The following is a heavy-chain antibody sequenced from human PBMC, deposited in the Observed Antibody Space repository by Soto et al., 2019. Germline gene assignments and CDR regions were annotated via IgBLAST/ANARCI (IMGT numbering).Heavy chain of an antibody. D-gene: IGHD6-13*01. CDR2: IYYSGST. Sequence: QLQLQESGPGLVKPSETLSLTCTVSGGSISSSSYYWGWIRQPPGKGLEWIGSIYYSGSTYYNPSLQSRVTISVDTAKNQVSLKLSSVTAADTAVYYCASQQLVHYYYGMDVWGQGTTVTVSS. J-gene: IGHJ6*02. V-gene: IGHV4-39*01. CDR1: GGSISSSSYY. CDR3: ASQQLVHYYYGMDV.